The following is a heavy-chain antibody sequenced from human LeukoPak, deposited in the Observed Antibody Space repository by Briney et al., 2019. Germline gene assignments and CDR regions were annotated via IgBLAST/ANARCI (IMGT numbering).Heavy chain of an antibody. CDR2: ITTHGGST. J-gene: IGHJ3*02. CDR3: ARGTVVTGGHAFDI. Sequence: GGSLRLSCVASGFTFSSFVMHWVRQAPGEGLEYVSAITTHGGSTYYADSVKGRFTISRDNSNNTLYLQMGSLRAEDTAVYYCARGTVVTGGHAFDIWGHGTMVTVSS. CDR1: GFTFSSFV. V-gene: IGHV3-64*02. D-gene: IGHD4-23*01.